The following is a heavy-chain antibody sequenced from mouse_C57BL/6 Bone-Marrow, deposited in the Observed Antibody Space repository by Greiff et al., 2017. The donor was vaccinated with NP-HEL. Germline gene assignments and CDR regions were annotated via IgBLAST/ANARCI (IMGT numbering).Heavy chain of an antibody. V-gene: IGHV1-81*01. CDR1: GYTFTSYG. Sequence: QVHVKQSGAELARPGASVKLSCKASGYTFTSYGISWVKQRTGQGLEWIGEIYPRSGNTYYNEKFKGKATLTADKSSSTAYMQLRSLTSEDSAVYFSARISYDMDYWGQGTSLTVSS. D-gene: IGHD2-14*01. CDR2: IYPRSGNT. CDR3: ARISYDMDY. J-gene: IGHJ2*02.